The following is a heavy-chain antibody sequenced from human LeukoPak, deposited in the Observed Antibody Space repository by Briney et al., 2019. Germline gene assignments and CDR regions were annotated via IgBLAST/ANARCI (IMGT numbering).Heavy chain of an antibody. CDR2: IYYSGNT. Sequence: SETLSLTCTVSGVSISSSNSYWGWIRQPPGKGLEWIGSIYYSGNTYYNASLKSQVSISIDTSKNQFSLRLTSVTAADTAVYYCARQTGSGLFILPGGQGILVTVSS. V-gene: IGHV4-39*01. CDR1: GVSISSSNSY. D-gene: IGHD3/OR15-3a*01. J-gene: IGHJ4*02. CDR3: ARQTGSGLFILP.